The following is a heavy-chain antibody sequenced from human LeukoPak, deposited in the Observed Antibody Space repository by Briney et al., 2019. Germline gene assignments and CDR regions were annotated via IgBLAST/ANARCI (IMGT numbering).Heavy chain of an antibody. V-gene: IGHV1-8*01. Sequence: ASVKVSCKASGYTFTSYDINWVRQATGQGLEWMGWMNPNSGNTGYAQKFQGRVTMTRSTSISTAYMELSSLRSEDTAVYYCARDQQSYDFWSGYHQYYFDYWGQGTLVTVSS. D-gene: IGHD3-3*01. CDR2: MNPNSGNT. CDR3: ARDQQSYDFWSGYHQYYFDY. J-gene: IGHJ4*02. CDR1: GYTFTSYD.